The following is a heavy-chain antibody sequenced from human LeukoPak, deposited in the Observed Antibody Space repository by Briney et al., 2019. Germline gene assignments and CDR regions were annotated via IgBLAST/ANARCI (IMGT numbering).Heavy chain of an antibody. Sequence: SETLSLTCTVSGGSISSGDYYWSWIRQPPGKGLEWIGYIYYSGSTYYNPSLKSRVTISVDTSKNQFSLKLSSVTAADTAVYYCARAGSYYDSSGYYPPVSYFGYWGQGTLVTVSS. CDR3: ARAGSYYDSSGYYPPVSYFGY. J-gene: IGHJ4*02. V-gene: IGHV4-30-4*01. CDR1: GGSISSGDYY. D-gene: IGHD3-22*01. CDR2: IYYSGST.